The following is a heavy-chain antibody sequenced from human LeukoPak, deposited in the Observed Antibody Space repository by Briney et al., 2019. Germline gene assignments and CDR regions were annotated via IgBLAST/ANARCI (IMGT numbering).Heavy chain of an antibody. CDR3: ARGPMVRGVSIYYYYGMDV. Sequence: GGSLRLSCAASGFTFSNYEMNWVRQAPGKRLEWVSYISSSGGTIYYADSVKGRFTISRDNAKNSLYLQMNSLRAEDTAVYYCARGPMVRGVSIYYYYGMDVWGQGTTVTVSS. CDR1: GFTFSNYE. D-gene: IGHD3-10*01. V-gene: IGHV3-48*03. J-gene: IGHJ6*02. CDR2: ISSSGGTI.